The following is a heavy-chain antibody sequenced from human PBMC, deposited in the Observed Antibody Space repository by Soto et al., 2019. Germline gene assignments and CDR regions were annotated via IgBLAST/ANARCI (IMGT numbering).Heavy chain of an antibody. J-gene: IGHJ4*02. D-gene: IGHD3-22*01. V-gene: IGHV3-30*18. CDR2: ISYDGSNK. CDR3: AKDPSIGSSGYYYGFDY. CDR1: GFTFRNYA. Sequence: QVQLVESGGGVVQPGGSLRLSCAASGFTFRNYAMHWVRQAPGKGLEWVAVISYDGSNKYYADSVKGRFTISRDSSKNTLYLQMNSLRAEDSTVYYCAKDPSIGSSGYYYGFDYWGQGTLVTVSS.